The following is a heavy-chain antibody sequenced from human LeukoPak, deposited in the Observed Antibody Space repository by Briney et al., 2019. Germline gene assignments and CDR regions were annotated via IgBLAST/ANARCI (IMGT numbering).Heavy chain of an antibody. CDR1: GYTFTSYG. V-gene: IGHV1-18*01. Sequence: ASVKVSCKASGYTFTSYGISWVRQAPGQGLEWMGWISAYSGNTNYAQKLQGRVTMTTDTSTSTAYMDLRSLRSDDTAVYYCARGYQSSGYYCPIDYWGQGTLVTVSS. CDR2: ISAYSGNT. CDR3: ARGYQSSGYYCPIDY. J-gene: IGHJ4*02. D-gene: IGHD3-22*01.